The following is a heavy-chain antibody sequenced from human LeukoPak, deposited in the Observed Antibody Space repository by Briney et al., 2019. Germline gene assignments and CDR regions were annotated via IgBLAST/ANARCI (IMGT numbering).Heavy chain of an antibody. CDR3: ARPGDYAPAWDS. CDR2: IIPIFGTA. D-gene: IGHD4-17*01. J-gene: IGHJ4*02. Sequence: PGKASSKAPGATFSSYAISWVPQSPGQRLEWMGRIIPIFGTANYAQKLHGRVTITTDESASTAYMELSSLRSEDTAVKYCARPGDYAPAWDSWGQGTLVTVSS. V-gene: IGHV1-69*05. CDR1: GATFSSYA.